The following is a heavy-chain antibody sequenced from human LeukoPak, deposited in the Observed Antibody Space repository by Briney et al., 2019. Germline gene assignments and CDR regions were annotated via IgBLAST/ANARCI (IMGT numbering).Heavy chain of an antibody. CDR2: INPNSGGT. D-gene: IGHD2-15*01. J-gene: IGHJ4*02. CDR3: ARDPVCSGGSCYVGNFDY. CDR1: GYTFTGYY. V-gene: IGHV1-2*04. Sequence: ASVTVSCTASGYTFTGYYMHWVRQAPGQGLEWMGWINPNSGGTNYAQKFQGWVTMTRDTSISTAYMELSRLRSDDTAVYYCARDPVCSGGSCYVGNFDYWGQGTLVTVSS.